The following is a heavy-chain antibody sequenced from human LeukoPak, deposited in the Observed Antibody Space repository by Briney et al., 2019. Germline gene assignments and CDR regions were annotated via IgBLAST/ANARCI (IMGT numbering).Heavy chain of an antibody. CDR3: ARAYGSGSQVINYFDF. CDR1: GFTFSTYW. CDR2: ITSDGSTT. D-gene: IGHD3-10*01. V-gene: IGHV3-74*01. J-gene: IGHJ4*02. Sequence: GGSLRLSCAASGFTFSTYWMHWVRQAPGKGLVWVSGITSDGSTTTYADSVKGRFTISRDNAKNTLYLQMNSLRPEDTAVYYCARAYGSGSQVINYFDFWGQGALVTVSS.